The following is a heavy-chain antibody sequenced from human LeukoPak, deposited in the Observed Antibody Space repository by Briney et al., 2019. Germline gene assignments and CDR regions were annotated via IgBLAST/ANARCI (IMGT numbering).Heavy chain of an antibody. J-gene: IGHJ4*02. V-gene: IGHV3-21*01. Sequence: GALRLSCAASGFTFSSYSMNWVRQAPGKGLEWVSSISSSSSYIYYADSVKGRFTISRDNAKNSLYLQMNSLRAEDTAVYYCARGHSTHYDSSGYPIWGQGTLVTVSS. D-gene: IGHD3-22*01. CDR3: ARGHSTHYDSSGYPI. CDR2: ISSSSSYI. CDR1: GFTFSSYS.